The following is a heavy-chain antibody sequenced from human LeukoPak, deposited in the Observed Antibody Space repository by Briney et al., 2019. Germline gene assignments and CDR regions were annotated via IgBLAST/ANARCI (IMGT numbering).Heavy chain of an antibody. CDR2: ISAYNGNT. CDR3: ARDLSTTVVTVGDY. J-gene: IGHJ4*02. D-gene: IGHD4-23*01. CDR1: GYTFTIYG. Sequence: ASVKVSCKASGYTFTIYGISWVRQAPGQGLEWMGWISAYNGNTNYAQKLQGRVTMTTDTSTSTAYMELRSLRSDDTAVYYCARDLSTTVVTVGDYWGQGTLVTVSS. V-gene: IGHV1-18*01.